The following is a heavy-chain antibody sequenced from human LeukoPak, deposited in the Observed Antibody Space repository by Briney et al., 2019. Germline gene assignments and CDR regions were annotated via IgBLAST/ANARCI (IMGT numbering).Heavy chain of an antibody. CDR1: GYTFTSYG. J-gene: IGHJ4*02. Sequence: ASVKVSCKASGYTFTSYGISWVRQAPGQGLEWMGWISAYNGDTNYAQMLQGRVTLTTDTSTSTAYMELRSLTSDDTAVYYCALGYCSGGSCYGSGDYWGQGTLVTVSS. CDR3: ALGYCSGGSCYGSGDY. D-gene: IGHD2-15*01. CDR2: ISAYNGDT. V-gene: IGHV1-18*01.